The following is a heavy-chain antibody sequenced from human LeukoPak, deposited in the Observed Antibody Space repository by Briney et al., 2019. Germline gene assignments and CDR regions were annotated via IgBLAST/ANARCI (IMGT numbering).Heavy chain of an antibody. CDR1: GYTFTSYA. D-gene: IGHD3-3*01. V-gene: IGHV7-4-1*02. Sequence: ASVKVSCKASGYTFTSYAMNWVRQAPGQGLEWMGWINTNTGNPTYAQGFTGRFVFSLDTSVSTAYLQISGLKAEDTAVYYCARGGPTYYDFWSGYYIYYFDYWGQGTLVTVSS. J-gene: IGHJ4*02. CDR3: ARGGPTYYDFWSGYYIYYFDY. CDR2: INTNTGNP.